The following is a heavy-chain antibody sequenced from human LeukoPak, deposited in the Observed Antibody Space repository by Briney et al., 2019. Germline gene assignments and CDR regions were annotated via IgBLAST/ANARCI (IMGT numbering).Heavy chain of an antibody. CDR1: GGTFSSYA. CDR2: IIPIFGTA. V-gene: IGHV1-69*05. J-gene: IGHJ4*02. CDR3: ARAKGDYYGSGSYYPLFDY. Sequence: GASVKVSCKASGGTFSSYAISWVRQVPGQGLEWMGGIIPIFGTANYAQKFQGRVTITTDESTSTAYMELSSLRSEDTAVYYCARAKGDYYGSGSYYPLFDYWGQGTLVTVSS. D-gene: IGHD3-10*01.